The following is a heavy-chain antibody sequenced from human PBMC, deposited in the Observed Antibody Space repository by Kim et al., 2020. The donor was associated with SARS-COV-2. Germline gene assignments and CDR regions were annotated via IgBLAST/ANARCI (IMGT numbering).Heavy chain of an antibody. CDR1: GFTFTYAW. CDR3: ITYRSDGWY. V-gene: IGHV3-15*07. Sequence: GGSLRLSCATSGFTFTYAWMNWVRQAPGKGLEWVGRVKSRPDGGTTDYAAPVKDRFTISRDDSENTLYLQMNSQKTEDTAVYYCITYRSDGWYWGQGTLVTVSS. J-gene: IGHJ4*02. CDR2: VKSRPDGGTT. D-gene: IGHD6-19*01.